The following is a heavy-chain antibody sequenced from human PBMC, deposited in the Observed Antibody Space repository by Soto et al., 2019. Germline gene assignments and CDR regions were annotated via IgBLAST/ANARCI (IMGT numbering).Heavy chain of an antibody. CDR1: GYTFTTYG. Sequence: SVNVSCKASGYTFTTYGISWVRQAPGQGLEWMGWISTYNGDTNYAQKVQGRVTMATDTSTSTAYMELRSLRSDDTAIYYCARRTPTSSSFDYWGQGTLVTVSS. V-gene: IGHV1-18*01. CDR2: ISTYNGDT. J-gene: IGHJ4*02. D-gene: IGHD6-6*01. CDR3: ARRTPTSSSFDY.